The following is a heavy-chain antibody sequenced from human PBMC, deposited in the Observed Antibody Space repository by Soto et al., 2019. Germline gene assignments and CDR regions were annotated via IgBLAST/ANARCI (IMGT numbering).Heavy chain of an antibody. CDR1: GFTFGYYA. CDR3: TRVPGPEWCGDY. J-gene: IGHJ4*02. Sequence: GGSLRLSCTASGFTFGYYAMIWFRQAPGKGLEWVGFIRSKAYGGTTEYAASVKGRFTISRDDSKSIAYLQMNSLKTEDTAVYYCTRVPGPEWCGDYWGQGTLVTVSS. V-gene: IGHV3-49*03. CDR2: IRSKAYGGTT. D-gene: IGHD2-15*01.